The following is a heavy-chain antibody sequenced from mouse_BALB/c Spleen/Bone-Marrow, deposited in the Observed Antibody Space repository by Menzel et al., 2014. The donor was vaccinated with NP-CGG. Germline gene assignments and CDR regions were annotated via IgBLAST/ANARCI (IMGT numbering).Heavy chain of an antibody. D-gene: IGHD1-2*01. CDR2: IYPGRGIT. V-gene: IGHV1-55*01. Sequence: QVQLQQSGAELVKPGASVKMSCKASGYTFTSYWINWVKQRPGQGLEWIGDIYPGRGITNYNEKFKSKATLTLDTSSSTAYMQLSSLTSEDSAVYYCSRSFITTAYYAMDYWGLGTSVTVSS. CDR1: GYTFTSYW. J-gene: IGHJ4*01. CDR3: SRSFITTAYYAMDY.